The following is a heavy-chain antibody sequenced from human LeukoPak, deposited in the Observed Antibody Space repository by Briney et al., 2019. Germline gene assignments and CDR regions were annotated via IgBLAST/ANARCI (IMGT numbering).Heavy chain of an antibody. CDR1: GGSISSYY. CDR3: ARMEVAYRYNWFDP. Sequence: PSETLSLTCTVSGGSISSYYWSWIRQPPGMGLEWSGYIYYSGSTNYNPSLKSLVTISVDTSKNQFSLKLSSVTAADTAVYYCARMEVAYRYNWFDPWGQGTLVTVSS. J-gene: IGHJ5*02. V-gene: IGHV4-59*01. CDR2: IYYSGST. D-gene: IGHD2-21*01.